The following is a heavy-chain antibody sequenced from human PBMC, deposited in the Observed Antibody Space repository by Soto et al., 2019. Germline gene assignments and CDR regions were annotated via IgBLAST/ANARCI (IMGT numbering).Heavy chain of an antibody. Sequence: KSSETLSLTCAVSGYSISSGYYWSWVRQPPGKGLEWIGTIFHSGKTYYNPSLKSRLTISVDTSKNQFSLKLSSVTAADTAVYYCARKYPPTYYFDYWGQGTLVTVS. CDR2: IFHSGKT. D-gene: IGHD1-26*01. CDR1: GYSISSGYY. CDR3: ARKYPPTYYFDY. V-gene: IGHV4-38-2*01. J-gene: IGHJ4*02.